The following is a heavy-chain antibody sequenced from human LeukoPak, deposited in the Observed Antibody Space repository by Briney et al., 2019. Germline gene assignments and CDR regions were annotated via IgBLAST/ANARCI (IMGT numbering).Heavy chain of an antibody. D-gene: IGHD2-2*02. V-gene: IGHV4-59*11. CDR3: ARVLFQGHCSSTRCYTRYYYYMDV. Sequence: PSETLSLTCTVSGGSISSHYWSWIRQPPGKGLEWIGYIYYIGSTNYNPSLKSRVTISVDTSKNQFSLKLSSVTAADTAVYYCARVLFQGHCSSTRCYTRYYYYMDVWGKGTTVTVSS. J-gene: IGHJ6*03. CDR1: GGSISSHY. CDR2: IYYIGST.